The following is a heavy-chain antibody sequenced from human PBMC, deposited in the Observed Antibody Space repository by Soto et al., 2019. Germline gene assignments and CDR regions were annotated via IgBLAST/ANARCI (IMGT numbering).Heavy chain of an antibody. J-gene: IGHJ3*02. Sequence: PSDTLALTCTVSGGSISSSSYYWGWIRQPPGKGLEWIGSIYYSGSTYYNPSLKSRVTISVDTSKNQFSLKLSSVTAADTAVYYCARQGRWLQFRHAFDIWGQRTIVTAS. CDR3: ARQGRWLQFRHAFDI. D-gene: IGHD5-12*01. CDR2: IYYSGST. V-gene: IGHV4-39*01. CDR1: GGSISSSSYY.